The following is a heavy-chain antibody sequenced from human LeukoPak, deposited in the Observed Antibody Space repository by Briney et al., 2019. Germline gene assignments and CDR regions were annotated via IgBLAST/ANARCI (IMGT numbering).Heavy chain of an antibody. V-gene: IGHV4-38-2*02. CDR1: GYSISSGYY. CDR3: ARCQLYYGSGKFDY. D-gene: IGHD3-10*01. Sequence: PSETLSLTCTVSGYSISSGYYWGWIRQPPGKGLEWIGSIYHSGSTYYNPSLKSRVTISVDTSKNQFSLKLSSVTAADTAVYYCARCQLYYGSGKFDYWGQGTLVTVSS. CDR2: IYHSGST. J-gene: IGHJ4*02.